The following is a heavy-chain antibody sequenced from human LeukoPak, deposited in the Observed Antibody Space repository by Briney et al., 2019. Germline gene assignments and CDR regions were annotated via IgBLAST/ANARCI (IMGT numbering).Heavy chain of an antibody. CDR1: GFTLSSYW. V-gene: IGHV3-74*01. CDR3: TRGNNFKFDY. CDR2: INSDGSTT. Sequence: GGSLRLSCAASGFTLSSYWMHWVRQAPGGGLVWVSRINSDGSTTTYADSVKGRFTISRDNAKNTLYLQMNSLGAEDTAVYYCTRGNNFKFDYWGQGTLVTVSS. J-gene: IGHJ4*02.